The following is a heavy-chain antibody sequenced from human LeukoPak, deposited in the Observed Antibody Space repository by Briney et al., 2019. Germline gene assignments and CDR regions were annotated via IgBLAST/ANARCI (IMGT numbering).Heavy chain of an antibody. CDR1: GFTFSSYE. CDR2: ISSSGSTI. J-gene: IGHJ4*02. CDR3: ARLSRYCSGGSCYRHFDY. Sequence: PGGSLRPSCAASGFTFSSYEMNWVRQAPGKGLEWVSYISSSGSTIYYADSVKGRFTISRDNAKNSLYLQMNSLRAEDTAVYYCARLSRYCSGGSCYRHFDYWGQGTLVTVSS. V-gene: IGHV3-48*03. D-gene: IGHD2-15*01.